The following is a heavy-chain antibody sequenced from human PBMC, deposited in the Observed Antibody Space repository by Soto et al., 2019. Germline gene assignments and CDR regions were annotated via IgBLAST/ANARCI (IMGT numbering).Heavy chain of an antibody. CDR2: ISGSGGST. CDR3: AKDRKGSYCSGGTCYSFDY. J-gene: IGHJ4*02. V-gene: IGHV3-23*01. CDR1: GFTLGTYV. Sequence: DVQLLESGGGLVQPGGSLRLSCAASGFTLGTYVMTWVRQAPGKGLEWVSAISGSGGSTNYADPVKGRFTISRDNTKNTLYLQMNSLRVEDTAVYYCAKDRKGSYCSGGTCYSFDYWGQGTLVTVPS. D-gene: IGHD2-15*01.